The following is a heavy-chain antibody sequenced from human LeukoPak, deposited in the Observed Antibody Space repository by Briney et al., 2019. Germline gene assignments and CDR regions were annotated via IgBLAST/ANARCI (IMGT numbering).Heavy chain of an antibody. V-gene: IGHV1-2*02. D-gene: IGHD3-10*01. Sequence: PRASVKVSCKASGYTFTGYYMHWVRQAPGQGLEWMGWINPNSGGTNYAQKFQGRVTMTRDTSISTAYMELSRLRSDDTAVYYCARLHGSGTYYDSWGQGTLVTVSS. CDR1: GYTFTGYY. CDR2: INPNSGGT. J-gene: IGHJ4*02. CDR3: ARLHGSGTYYDS.